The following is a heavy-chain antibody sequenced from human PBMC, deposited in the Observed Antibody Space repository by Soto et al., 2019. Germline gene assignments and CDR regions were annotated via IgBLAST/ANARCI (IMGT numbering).Heavy chain of an antibody. D-gene: IGHD2-2*01. CDR1: GFTFSSYA. CDR3: ARSGHQEDAFDI. V-gene: IGHV3-30-3*01. J-gene: IGHJ3*02. CDR2: ISYDGSNK. Sequence: QVQLVESGGGVVQPGRSLRLSCAASGFTFSSYAMHWVRQAPGKGLEWVAVISYDGSNKYYADSVKGRFTISRDNSKNTLYLQMNSLRAEDTAVYYCARSGHQEDAFDIWGQGTMVTVSS.